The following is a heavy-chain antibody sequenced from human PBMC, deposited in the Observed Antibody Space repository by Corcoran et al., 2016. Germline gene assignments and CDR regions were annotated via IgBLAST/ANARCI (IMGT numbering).Heavy chain of an antibody. J-gene: IGHJ4*02. CDR1: GFTFSSDS. D-gene: IGHD4-17*01. Sequence: EVQLVESGGGLVQPGGSLRLSCAASGFTFSSDSMNWVRQAPGKGLEWVSYISSSISTIYYADSVKGRFTISRDNAKNSLYLQMNSLRAEDTVVYYCASMTTVTTDDYWGQGTLVTVSS. V-gene: IGHV3-48*04. CDR2: ISSSISTI. CDR3: ASMTTVTTDDY.